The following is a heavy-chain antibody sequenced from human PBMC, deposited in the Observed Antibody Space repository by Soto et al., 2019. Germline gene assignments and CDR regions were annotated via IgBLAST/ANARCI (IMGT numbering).Heavy chain of an antibody. D-gene: IGHD4-17*01. V-gene: IGHV1-18*01. CDR2: ISAYNGNT. CDR3: ARDRDYGDYVFHYYYYGMDV. J-gene: IGHJ6*02. CDR1: GYTFTSYG. Sequence: ASVKVSCKASGYTFTSYGISWVRQAPGQGLEWMGWISAYNGNTNYAQKLQGRVTMTTDTSTSTAYMELRSLRSDDTAVYYCARDRDYGDYVFHYYYYGMDVWGQGTTVTVSS.